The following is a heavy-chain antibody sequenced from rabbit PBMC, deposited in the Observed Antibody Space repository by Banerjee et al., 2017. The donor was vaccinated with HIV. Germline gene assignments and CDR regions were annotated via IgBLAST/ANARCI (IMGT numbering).Heavy chain of an antibody. CDR2: IYTDSDGT. CDR1: GFSFTNKYV. Sequence: QEQLEESGGDLVKPEGSLTLTCTASGFSFTNKYVMCWVRQAPGKGLELIACIYTDSDGTWYTSWVNGRFTITRSTRLNTVTLQMTSLTAADTATYFCARDLAGVIGWNFGLWGQGTLVPVS. D-gene: IGHD4-1*01. CDR3: ARDLAGVIGWNFGL. V-gene: IGHV1S43*01. J-gene: IGHJ3*01.